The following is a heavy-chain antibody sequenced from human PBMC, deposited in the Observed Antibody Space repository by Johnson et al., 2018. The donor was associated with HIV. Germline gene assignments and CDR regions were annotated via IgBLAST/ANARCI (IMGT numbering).Heavy chain of an antibody. J-gene: IGHJ3*02. V-gene: IGHV3-30*04. CDR2: ISSDGNNK. CDR3: ARGIMITFGGVIAHEAFDS. Sequence: VQLVESGGGVVQPGRSLRLSCAASGFSFSTYAMHWVRQAPGKGLEWVALISSDGNNKYYSDSVKGRFTISRDNSKNTLYLQMNSLRAEDTALYYCARGIMITFGGVIAHEAFDSWGQGTMVIVSS. D-gene: IGHD3-16*02. CDR1: GFSFSTYA.